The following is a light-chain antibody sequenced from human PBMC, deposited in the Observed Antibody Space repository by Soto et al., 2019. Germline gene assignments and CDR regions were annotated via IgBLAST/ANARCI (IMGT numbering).Light chain of an antibody. CDR2: AAS. CDR1: QGIRND. J-gene: IGKJ2*02. V-gene: IGKV1-6*01. CDR3: LQDYNFPCT. Sequence: AIQMTQSPSSLSASVGDRVTITCRASQGIRNDLGWYQQKPGQASKLLIYAASNLQGGVPTMFRGSGSGTDFTLTISSLQPEDVATYYCLQDYNFPCTLGQGTKVDI.